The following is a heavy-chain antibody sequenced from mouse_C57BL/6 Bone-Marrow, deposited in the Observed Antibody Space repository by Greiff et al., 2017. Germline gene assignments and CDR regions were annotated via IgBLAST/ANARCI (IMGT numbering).Heavy chain of an antibody. CDR1: GFTFSSYA. V-gene: IGHV5-4*01. CDR2: ISDGGSYT. Sequence: DVQLVESGGGLVKPGGSLKLSCAASGFTFSSYAMSWVRQTPEKRLEWVATISDGGSYTYYPDNVKGRVTITRDKAKNTLYLQMSHLRSEDTAMYYYSREDVAWFAYWGQGNLVTVSA. J-gene: IGHJ3*01. CDR3: SREDVAWFAY.